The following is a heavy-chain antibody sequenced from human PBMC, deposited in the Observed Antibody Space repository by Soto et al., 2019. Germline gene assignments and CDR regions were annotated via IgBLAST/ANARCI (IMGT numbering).Heavy chain of an antibody. Sequence: EVQLVESGGGLVQPGGSLRLSCAASGFTFSSHWIHWVRQAPGKGLVWVSRINSGGSTTDYADSVKGRFTISRDNAKNTLYLPMNGLRGEDTAVYHCVRGASGYYYVDSWGQGTLVTVSS. J-gene: IGHJ4*02. D-gene: IGHD3-22*01. CDR3: VRGASGYYYVDS. CDR1: GFTFSSHW. CDR2: INSGGSTT. V-gene: IGHV3-74*01.